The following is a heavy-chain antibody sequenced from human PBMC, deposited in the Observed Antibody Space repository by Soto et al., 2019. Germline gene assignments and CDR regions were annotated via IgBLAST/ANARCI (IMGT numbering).Heavy chain of an antibody. Sequence: GSLRLSCAASGFTFSSYWMSWVRQAPGKGLEWVANIKQDGSEKYYVDSVKGRFTISRDNAKNSLYLQMNSLRAEDTAVYYCARGRDYYDSSGYYSKWGQGTLVTVSS. CDR1: GFTFSSYW. CDR3: ARGRDYYDSSGYYSK. CDR2: IKQDGSEK. V-gene: IGHV3-7*05. J-gene: IGHJ4*02. D-gene: IGHD3-22*01.